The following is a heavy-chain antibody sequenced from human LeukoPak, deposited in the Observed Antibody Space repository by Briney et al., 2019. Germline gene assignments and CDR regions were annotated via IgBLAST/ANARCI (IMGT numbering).Heavy chain of an antibody. Sequence: SETLSLTCTVSGGSISSGGYYWSWIRQPPGKGLEWIGYIYYSGSTYYNPSLKSRVTMSVDTSKNQFSLKLSSVTAADTAVYYCARDRSVKAPAAIPAMGWFDPWGQGTLVTVSS. J-gene: IGHJ5*02. CDR2: IYYSGST. V-gene: IGHV4-31*03. D-gene: IGHD2-2*02. CDR1: GGSISSGGYY. CDR3: ARDRSVKAPAAIPAMGWFDP.